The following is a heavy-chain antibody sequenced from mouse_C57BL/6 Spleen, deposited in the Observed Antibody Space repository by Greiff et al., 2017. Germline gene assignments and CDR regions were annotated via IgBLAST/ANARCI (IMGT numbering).Heavy chain of an antibody. V-gene: IGHV1-42*01. J-gene: IGHJ2*01. Sequence: VQLQQSGPELVKPGASVKISCKASGYSFTGYYMNWVKQSPEKSLEWIGEINPSTGGTTYNQKFKAKATLTVDKSSSTAYMQLKSLTSEDSAVYYCARWHYGSSYIDYWGQGTTLTVSS. CDR1: GYSFTGYY. CDR2: INPSTGGT. D-gene: IGHD1-1*01. CDR3: ARWHYGSSYIDY.